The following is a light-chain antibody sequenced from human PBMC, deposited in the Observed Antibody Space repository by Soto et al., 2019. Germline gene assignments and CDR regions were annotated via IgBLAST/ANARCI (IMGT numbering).Light chain of an antibody. V-gene: IGLV2-8*01. CDR2: EVS. CDR3: SSYAGSMNLI. J-gene: IGLJ2*01. Sequence: QSARTQPPSASGSPGQSVTMSCTGSSSDVGGHNHVSWYQQHPGKAPKLMIYEVSKRPSGVPDRFSGSKSVNTASLTVSGLQAEDEADYYCSSYAGSMNLIFGGGTKVTVL. CDR1: SSDVGGHNH.